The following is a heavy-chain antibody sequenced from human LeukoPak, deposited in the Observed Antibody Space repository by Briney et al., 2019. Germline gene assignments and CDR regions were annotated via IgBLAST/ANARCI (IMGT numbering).Heavy chain of an antibody. CDR1: GGSISSYY. CDR2: INHSGST. Sequence: SETLSLTCTVSGGSISSYYWSWIRQPPGKGLEWIGEINHSGSTNYNPSLKSRVTMSVDTSKNQFSLKLSSVTAADTAVYYCARANTYGDRGFYYYYYYMDVWGKGTTVTISS. J-gene: IGHJ6*03. CDR3: ARANTYGDRGFYYYYYYMDV. D-gene: IGHD4-17*01. V-gene: IGHV4-59*12.